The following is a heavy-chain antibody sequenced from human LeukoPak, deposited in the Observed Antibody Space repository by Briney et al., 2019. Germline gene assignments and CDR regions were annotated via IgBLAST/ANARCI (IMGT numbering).Heavy chain of an antibody. V-gene: IGHV3-21*01. D-gene: IGHD3-22*01. CDR1: GFTFGGYS. CDR2: FGTRSTSV. CDR3: AREVSEGFDF. Sequence: GGSLRLSCTASGFTFGGYSMNWIRQAPGKGLEWVSSFGTRSTSVYHAGSVKGRFAISRDNAKNSLYLQMNSLRAEDTALYYCAREVSEGFDFWGQGTLVTVSS. J-gene: IGHJ4*02.